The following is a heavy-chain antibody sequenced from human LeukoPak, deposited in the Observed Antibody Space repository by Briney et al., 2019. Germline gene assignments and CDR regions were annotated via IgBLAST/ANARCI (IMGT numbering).Heavy chain of an antibody. CDR1: GDSISSFY. CDR2: IYINGDT. CDR3: AKTARTFAS. D-gene: IGHD1-7*01. Sequence: PSETLSLTCTVSGDSISSFYWSWIRQAPGKGLECIGFIYINGDTSYNPSLKGRATLSLDTSKNQFSLRQTSVTAADTAVYYCAKTARTFASWGPGTLVTVSS. V-gene: IGHV4-4*09. J-gene: IGHJ5*02.